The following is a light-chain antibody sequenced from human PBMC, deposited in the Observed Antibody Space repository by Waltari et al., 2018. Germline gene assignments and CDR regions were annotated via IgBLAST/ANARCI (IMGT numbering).Light chain of an antibody. CDR1: SSNIGKNG. CDR3: STWDDSLNAWV. V-gene: IGLV1-36*01. CDR2: FDA. J-gene: IGLJ3*02. Sequence: QSVLTQPPSVSEAPRQRVTISCSGRSSNIGKNGVNWYQHLPGEAPKLLIFFDAHLPSGVPDRFSGSKSGTSASLAISGLQPQDEADYYCSTWDDSLNAWVFGGGTKLTVL.